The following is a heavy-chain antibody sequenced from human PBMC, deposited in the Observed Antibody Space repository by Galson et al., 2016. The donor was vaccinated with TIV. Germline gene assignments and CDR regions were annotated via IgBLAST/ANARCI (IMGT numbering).Heavy chain of an antibody. J-gene: IGHJ6*02. Sequence: SLRLSCAASGLIVGDNYMSWVRQAPGKGLEWVSTIYSGGDTYYADSVKGRFTISRDNSKNTLHLHMNSLRAEDTAVYYCARDRYYDASGYYYYYYGLDVWGQGTTVTVSS. CDR3: ARDRYYDASGYYYYYYGLDV. CDR1: GLIVGDNY. D-gene: IGHD3-22*01. CDR2: IYSGGDT. V-gene: IGHV3-66*02.